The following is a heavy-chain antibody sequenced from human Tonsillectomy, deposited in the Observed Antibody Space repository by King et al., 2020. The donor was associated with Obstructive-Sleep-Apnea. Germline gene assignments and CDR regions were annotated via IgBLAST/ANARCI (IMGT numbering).Heavy chain of an antibody. CDR1: VFTFSSYA. J-gene: IGHJ1*01. Sequence: VQLVESGGGLVQPGGSLRLSCAASVFTFSSYAMSWVRLAPGKGLEWVSAISGSGGSTYYADSVKGRFTISRDNSKNTLYLQMNSLRAEDTAVYYCAKDDYVVVPAAMWGHDHSKTEYFQHWGQGTLVTVSS. CDR3: AKDDYVVVPAAMWGHDHSKTEYFQH. V-gene: IGHV3-23*04. D-gene: IGHD2-2*01. CDR2: ISGSGGST.